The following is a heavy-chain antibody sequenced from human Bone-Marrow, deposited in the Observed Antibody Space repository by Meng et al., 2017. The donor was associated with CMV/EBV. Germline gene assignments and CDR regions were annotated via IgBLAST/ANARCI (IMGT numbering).Heavy chain of an antibody. J-gene: IGHJ1*01. V-gene: IGHV3-21*01. CDR3: ARDLGHSGYDY. CDR1: GFTFSSYS. CDR2: ISSSSSFI. Sequence: GESLKISCAASGFTFSSYSMNWVRQAPGRGLEWVSSISSSSSFIWYADSVKGRFTISRDNSKNTLYLQMNSLRAEDTAVYYCARDLGHSGYDYWGQGTLVTVSS. D-gene: IGHD5-12*01.